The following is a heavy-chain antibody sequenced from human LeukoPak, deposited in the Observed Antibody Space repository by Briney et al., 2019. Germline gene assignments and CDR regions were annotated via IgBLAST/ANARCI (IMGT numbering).Heavy chain of an antibody. Sequence: PSETLSLTCAVYGGSFSGYYWSWIRQPPGKGLAWIGEINHSGSTNYNPSPKSRVTISVDTSKNQFSLKLSSVTAADTAVYYCARGWGPYGGLFDYWGQGTLVTVSS. V-gene: IGHV4-34*01. J-gene: IGHJ4*02. D-gene: IGHD3-16*01. CDR3: ARGWGPYGGLFDY. CDR1: GGSFSGYY. CDR2: INHSGST.